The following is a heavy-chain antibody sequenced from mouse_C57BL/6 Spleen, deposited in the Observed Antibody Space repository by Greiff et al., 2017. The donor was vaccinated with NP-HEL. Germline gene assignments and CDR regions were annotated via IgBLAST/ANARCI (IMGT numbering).Heavy chain of an antibody. Sequence: QVQLQQPGAELVKPGASVKLSCKASGYTFTSYWMHLVKQRPGQGLEWIGMIHPNSGSTNYNEKFKSKATLTVDKSSSTAYMQLSSLTSEDSAVYYCASVSNYDWFAYWGQGTLVTVSA. V-gene: IGHV1-64*01. CDR1: GYTFTSYW. CDR3: ASVSNYDWFAY. J-gene: IGHJ3*01. D-gene: IGHD2-4*01. CDR2: IHPNSGST.